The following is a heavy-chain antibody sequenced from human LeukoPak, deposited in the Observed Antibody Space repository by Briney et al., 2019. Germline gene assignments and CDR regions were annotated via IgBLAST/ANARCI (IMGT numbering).Heavy chain of an antibody. Sequence: RGESLKISCKGSGYSFTSYWIGWVRQMPGKGLERMGIIYPGDSDTRYSPPFQGQVTISADKSISTAYLQWSSLKASDTAMYYCASLYYYDSSGYPDAFDIWGQGTMVTVSS. CDR3: ASLYYYDSSGYPDAFDI. J-gene: IGHJ3*02. CDR2: IYPGDSDT. CDR1: GYSFTSYW. V-gene: IGHV5-51*01. D-gene: IGHD3-22*01.